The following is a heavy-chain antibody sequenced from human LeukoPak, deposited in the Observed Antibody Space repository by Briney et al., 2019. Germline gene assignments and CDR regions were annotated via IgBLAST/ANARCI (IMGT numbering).Heavy chain of an antibody. J-gene: IGHJ3*02. D-gene: IGHD3-22*01. CDR3: ARSGYYSADAFDI. V-gene: IGHV3-74*01. CDR1: GFTFSSYW. Sequence: GGSLRLFCAASGFTFSSYWMHWVRQAPGKGLVWVSRINSDGSSTNYADSVKGRFTISRDNAKNTLYLQMNSLRAEDTAVYYCARSGYYSADAFDIWGQGTMVTVSS. CDR2: INSDGSST.